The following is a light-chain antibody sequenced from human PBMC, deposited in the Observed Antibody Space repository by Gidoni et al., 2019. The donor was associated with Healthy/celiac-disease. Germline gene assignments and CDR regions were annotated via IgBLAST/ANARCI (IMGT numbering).Light chain of an antibody. Sequence: SYELTQPPSVSVSPGQTARITCSGDALPKQYAYWYQQKPGQAPVLVIYKDSERPSGIPERFSGSSSGTTVTLTISGVQAEDEADYYCQSADSSGTYYVFGTGTKVXV. CDR2: KDS. V-gene: IGLV3-25*03. CDR3: QSADSSGTYYV. J-gene: IGLJ1*01. CDR1: ALPKQY.